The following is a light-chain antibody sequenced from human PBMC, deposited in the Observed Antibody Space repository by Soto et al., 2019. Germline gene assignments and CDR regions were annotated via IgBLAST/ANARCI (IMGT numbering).Light chain of an antibody. CDR1: QNLSRN. CDR2: YAS. Sequence: EMVMTQSPATLSVSPGERATRSCRASQNLSRNLAWYQQQPGQAPRLLIFYASTRATGIPARFSGSGSGTDFTLTISSLQSEDFAVYYCQQYDKWPHTFGQGTKLEIK. V-gene: IGKV3-15*01. J-gene: IGKJ2*01. CDR3: QQYDKWPHT.